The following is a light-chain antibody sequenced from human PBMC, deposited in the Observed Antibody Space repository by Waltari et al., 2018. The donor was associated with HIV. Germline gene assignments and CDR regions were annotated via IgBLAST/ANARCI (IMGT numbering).Light chain of an antibody. CDR2: GSS. Sequence: ELVLPQSPDILLLSPGARAVLSCRASQSVSCSQLAWYQQSPGQGPRLLIYGSSKRATGIPYRCSGSGSGTDYTLTISGLEPEDFAVYYCQQYGDSPLYMFGQGTNLEI. CDR1: QSVSCSQ. V-gene: IGKV3-20*01. CDR3: QQYGDSPLYM. J-gene: IGKJ2*01.